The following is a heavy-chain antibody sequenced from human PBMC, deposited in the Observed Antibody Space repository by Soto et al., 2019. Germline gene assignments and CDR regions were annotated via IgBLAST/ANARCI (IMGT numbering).Heavy chain of an antibody. V-gene: IGHV3-53*01. CDR1: GFTVSSNY. CDR2: IYSGGST. J-gene: IGHJ6*02. D-gene: IGHD2-2*02. Sequence: PGGSLRLSCAASGFTVSSNYMSWVRQAPGKGLEWVSVIYSGGSTYYADSVKGRFTISRDNSKNRLYLEMNSLRAEDTAVYYCARIPRGYGMDVWGQGTTVTVYS. CDR3: ARIPRGYGMDV.